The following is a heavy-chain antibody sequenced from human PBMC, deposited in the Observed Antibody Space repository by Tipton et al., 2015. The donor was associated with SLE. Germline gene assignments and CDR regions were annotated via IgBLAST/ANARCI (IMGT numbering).Heavy chain of an antibody. D-gene: IGHD3-10*01. J-gene: IGHJ4*02. V-gene: IGHV3-15*01. CDR1: GFTFSNAW. CDR3: TTHYGSGSYYNGGEDY. CDR2: IKSKTDGGTT. Sequence: LTCAASGFTFSNAWMSWVRQAPGKGLEWVGRIKSKTDGGTTDYAAPVKGRFTISRDDSKNTLYLQMNSLKTEDTAVYYCTTHYGSGSYYNGGEDYWGQGTLVTVSS.